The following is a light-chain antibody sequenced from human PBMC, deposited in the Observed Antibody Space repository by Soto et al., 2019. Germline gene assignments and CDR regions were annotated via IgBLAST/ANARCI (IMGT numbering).Light chain of an antibody. V-gene: IGKV1-5*03. J-gene: IGKJ1*01. CDR2: KAS. CDR3: QQYNSYSPTWT. CDR1: QRISSW. Sequence: DIQMTQSPSTLSASVGDRVTITCRASQRISSWLAWYQQKPGKAPKLLIYKASGLESGVPSRFSGSGSGTEFTLTISSLQPDDFATYYCQQYNSYSPTWTFGQGTKVEIK.